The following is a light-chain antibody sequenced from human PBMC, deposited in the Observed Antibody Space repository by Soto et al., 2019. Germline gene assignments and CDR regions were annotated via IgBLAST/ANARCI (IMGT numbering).Light chain of an antibody. J-gene: IGKJ1*01. CDR3: QQYNSYSWT. Sequence: DIQMTQSPSTLSAFVGDRVTITCRASQSISSWLAWYQQKPGKAPKLLIYKASSLESGVPSRFSGGGSGTEFTLTISSLQPDVFATYYCQQYNSYSWTFGQGTKVEIK. CDR2: KAS. CDR1: QSISSW. V-gene: IGKV1-5*03.